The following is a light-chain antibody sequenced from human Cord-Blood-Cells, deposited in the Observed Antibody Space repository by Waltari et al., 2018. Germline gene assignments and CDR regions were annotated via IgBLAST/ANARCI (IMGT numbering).Light chain of an antibody. Sequence: EIVLTQSPGTLSLSPGERATLSCRASQSVSSSYLAWYQQKPGQAPRRLIYGASSRATGIPDRFSGSGSGTDVTLTISRLEPEDFAVYYCQQYGSSLFTFGPGTKVDIK. V-gene: IGKV3-20*01. CDR3: QQYGSSLFT. CDR1: QSVSSSY. CDR2: GAS. J-gene: IGKJ3*01.